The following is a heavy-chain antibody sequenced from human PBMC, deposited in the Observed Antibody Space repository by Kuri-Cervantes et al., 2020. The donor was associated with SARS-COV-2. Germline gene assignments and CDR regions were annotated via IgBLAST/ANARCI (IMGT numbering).Heavy chain of an antibody. CDR1: GFTFSSYS. CDR2: ISSSSSYI. J-gene: IGHJ3*02. V-gene: IGHV3-21*01. D-gene: IGHD2-2*02. Sequence: GESLKISCAASGFTFSSYSMNWVRQAPGKGLEWVSSISSSSSYIYYADSVKGRFTISRDNAKNSLYLQMNSLRAEDTAVYYCARDYCSSTSCDNDAFDIWGQGTRGTVSS. CDR3: ARDYCSSTSCDNDAFDI.